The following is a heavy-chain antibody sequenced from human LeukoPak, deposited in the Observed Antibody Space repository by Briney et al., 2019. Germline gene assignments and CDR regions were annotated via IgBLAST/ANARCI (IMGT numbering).Heavy chain of an antibody. CDR3: ARQRGPFYYYGMDV. CDR1: GGSISSYY. D-gene: IGHD3-16*01. V-gene: IGHV4-59*08. CDR2: IYYSGST. J-gene: IGHJ6*02. Sequence: SETLSLTCTVSGGSISSYYWSWIRQPPGKGLEWIGYIYYSGSTNYNPALKSRVTISVDTYKNQFSLKLSSVTAADTAVYYCARQRGPFYYYGMDVWGQGTTVTVSS.